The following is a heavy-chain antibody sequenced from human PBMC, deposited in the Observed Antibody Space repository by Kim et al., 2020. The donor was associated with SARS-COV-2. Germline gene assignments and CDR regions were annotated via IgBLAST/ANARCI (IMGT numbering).Heavy chain of an antibody. CDR2: ISGSGGRT. V-gene: IGHV3-23*01. J-gene: IGHJ4*02. CDR1: GLTFSSYA. Sequence: GGSLRLSCAASGLTFSSYAMSWVRQAPGKGLEWVSGISGSGGRTYYADSVKGRFTIFRDNSKNTLYLQMNSLRAEDTAVYYCAPLGLTAPDDYWGQGTLVTVSS. CDR3: APLGLTAPDDY. D-gene: IGHD1-26*01.